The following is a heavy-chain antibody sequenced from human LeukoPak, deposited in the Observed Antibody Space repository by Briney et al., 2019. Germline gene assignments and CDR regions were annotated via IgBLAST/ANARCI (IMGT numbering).Heavy chain of an antibody. Sequence: GGSLRLSCAASGFTFDDYAMHWVRQAPGKGLEWVSGISWNSGSIGYADSVKGRFTISRDNAKNSLYLQMNSLRAEDMALYYCAKDKKLYSSGAFDIWAKGQWSPSLQ. D-gene: IGHD6-19*01. CDR2: ISWNSGSI. CDR3: AKDKKLYSSGAFDI. J-gene: IGHJ3*02. V-gene: IGHV3-9*03. CDR1: GFTFDDYA.